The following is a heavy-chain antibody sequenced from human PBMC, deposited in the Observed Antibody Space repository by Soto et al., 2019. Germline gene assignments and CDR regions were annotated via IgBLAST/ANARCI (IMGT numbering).Heavy chain of an antibody. CDR2: IWYDGTNK. V-gene: IGHV3-33*01. CDR3: ATDRDSSALEY. J-gene: IGHJ4*02. D-gene: IGHD3-22*01. CDR1: GFTFSTYG. Sequence: QVQLVESGGGVVQPGRSLRLSCAASGFTFSTYGMHWVRQAPGKGLEWVALIWYDGTNKYYAASVRGRFTISRDNSKNALYLQMNSPRAEDTAVYYCATDRDSSALEYWGQGTLVTVSS.